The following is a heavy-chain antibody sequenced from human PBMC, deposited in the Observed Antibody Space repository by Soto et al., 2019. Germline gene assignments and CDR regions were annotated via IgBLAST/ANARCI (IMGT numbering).Heavy chain of an antibody. CDR3: ARDLIVVPAAIPGGWCHA. V-gene: IGHV4-31*03. D-gene: IGHD2-2*02. CDR2: IYYSGST. J-gene: IGHJ5*02. Sequence: SETLSLTCTVSGGSISSGGYYWSWISQHPGKGLEWIGYIYYSGSTYYNPSLKSRVTISVDTSKNQFSLKLSSVTAADTAVYSFARDLIVVPAAIPGGWCHAWGKGTMVTVSS. CDR1: GGSISSGGYY.